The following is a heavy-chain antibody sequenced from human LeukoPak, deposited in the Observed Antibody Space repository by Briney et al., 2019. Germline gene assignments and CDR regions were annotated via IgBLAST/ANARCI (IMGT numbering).Heavy chain of an antibody. CDR3: AITADYSNYPSAFDI. Sequence: SVKVSCKASGGTFSSYAISWVRQAPGQGLEWMGGIIPIFGTANYAQKFQGRVTITTDESTSTAYMELSSLRSEDTAVYYCAITADYSNYPSAFDIWGQGTMVTVSS. J-gene: IGHJ3*02. CDR1: GGTFSSYA. D-gene: IGHD4-11*01. CDR2: IIPIFGTA. V-gene: IGHV1-69*05.